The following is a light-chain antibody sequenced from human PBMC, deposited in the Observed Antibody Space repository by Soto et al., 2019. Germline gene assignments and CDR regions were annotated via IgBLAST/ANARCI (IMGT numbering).Light chain of an antibody. V-gene: IGLV1-40*01. CDR3: QSYDSSLSGAV. J-gene: IGLJ7*01. CDR1: SSNIGAGYD. CDR2: GNS. Sequence: QCVLTQPPSESGAPGQRVTISCTASSSNIGAGYDVHWYQQLPGTAPKLLICGNSNRPSGVPDRFSGSKSGTSASLAITGLQAEDEADYYCQSYDSSLSGAVFGGGTQLTVL.